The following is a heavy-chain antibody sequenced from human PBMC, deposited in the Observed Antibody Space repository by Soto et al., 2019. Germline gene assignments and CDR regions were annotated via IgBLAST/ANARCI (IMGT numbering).Heavy chain of an antibody. Sequence: EVQLVESGGGLVKPGGSLRLSCAASGFAFSNAWMNWVRQAPGQGLEWVGRIKSKADGETTEYAAPVKGRFTISRDDSKNTLYLQMNSLKTEDTAVYYCTTFRESTPIFGVVNRLDYWGQGTLVTGSS. CDR1: GFAFSNAW. CDR2: IKSKADGETT. J-gene: IGHJ4*02. CDR3: TTFRESTPIFGVVNRLDY. D-gene: IGHD3-3*01. V-gene: IGHV3-15*07.